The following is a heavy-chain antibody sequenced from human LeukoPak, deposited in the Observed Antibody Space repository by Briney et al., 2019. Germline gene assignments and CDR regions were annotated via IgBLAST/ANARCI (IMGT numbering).Heavy chain of an antibody. Sequence: PGGSLRLSCATSGLTLSSSSYWMSWIRQAPGRGPEWVAHIKGNGNEPYYADSVKGRFTISKDNSKQSLRLEMNSLRAEDTAVYYCATGPGDYDASDIWGQGTMVTVSS. CDR2: IKGNGNEP. V-gene: IGHV3-7*01. J-gene: IGHJ3*02. D-gene: IGHD4-11*01. CDR1: GLTLSSSSYW. CDR3: ATGPGDYDASDI.